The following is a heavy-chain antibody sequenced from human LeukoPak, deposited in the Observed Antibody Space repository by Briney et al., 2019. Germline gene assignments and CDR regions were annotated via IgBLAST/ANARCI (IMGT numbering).Heavy chain of an antibody. Sequence: GGSLRLSCAASGFTFSDYYMSWVRQAPGKGLEWVGFIRSKAYGGTTEYAASVKGRFTISRDDSKSIAYLQMNSLKTEDTAVYYCTRDSRLITYYYGMDVWGQGTTVTVSS. J-gene: IGHJ6*02. D-gene: IGHD3-16*01. CDR1: GFTFSDYY. CDR3: TRDSRLITYYYGMDV. CDR2: IRSKAYGGTT. V-gene: IGHV3-49*04.